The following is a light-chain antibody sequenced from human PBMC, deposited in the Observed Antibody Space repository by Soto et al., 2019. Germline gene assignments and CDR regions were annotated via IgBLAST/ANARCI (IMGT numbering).Light chain of an antibody. V-gene: IGLV1-44*01. Sequence: QSVLTQPPSASGTPXQRVTXXCSGSSSNIGSNTVNWYQQLPGTAPKLLIYSNNQRPSGVPDRFSGSKSGTSASLAISGLQSEDEADYYCAAWDDSLNGRVFGGGTKLTVL. CDR2: SNN. CDR1: SSNIGSNT. J-gene: IGLJ2*01. CDR3: AAWDDSLNGRV.